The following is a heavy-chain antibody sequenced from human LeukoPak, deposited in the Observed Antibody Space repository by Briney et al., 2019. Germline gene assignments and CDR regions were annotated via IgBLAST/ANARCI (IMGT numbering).Heavy chain of an antibody. Sequence: PWGSLRLSCAASGFTFSSYWMSWVRQAPGKGLEWVANIKQDGSEKYYVDSVKGRFTISRDNAKNSLYLQMNSLRAEDTAVYYCARDRALVVVVAARGPRGFDYWGQGTLVTVSS. J-gene: IGHJ4*02. CDR3: ARDRALVVVVAARGPRGFDY. CDR1: GFTFSSYW. CDR2: IKQDGSEK. D-gene: IGHD2-15*01. V-gene: IGHV3-7*01.